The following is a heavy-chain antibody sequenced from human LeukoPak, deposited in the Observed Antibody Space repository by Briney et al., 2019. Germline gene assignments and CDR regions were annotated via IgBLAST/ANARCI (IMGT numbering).Heavy chain of an antibody. V-gene: IGHV4-59*01. J-gene: IGHJ6*03. D-gene: IGHD6-13*01. Sequence: PSETLSLTCTVSGASIGSYYWSWIRQSPGKGLEWIGYIYYSGRTNYNPSLKSRVTISVDTSKNQFSLKLSSVTAADTAVYYCAREGVVGSSWYNVDVWGKGTTVTVSS. CDR2: IYYSGRT. CDR3: AREGVVGSSWYNVDV. CDR1: GASIGSYY.